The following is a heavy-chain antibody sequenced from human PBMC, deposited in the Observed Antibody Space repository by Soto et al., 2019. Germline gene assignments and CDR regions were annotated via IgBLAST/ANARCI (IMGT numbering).Heavy chain of an antibody. D-gene: IGHD2-15*01. CDR1: GFTFSRSP. V-gene: IGHV3-30-3*01. J-gene: IGHJ4*02. CDR2: ISADGSSQ. Sequence: QVQLVESGGGEVQPGTSLRLSCAASGFTFSRSPMHWVRQAPGKGLDWVGLISADGSSQHYADSVRGRFIISRDNVRSTVSRQMDRLRAEDTAVYYCARPVVAGTPDYWGQGTLVSVSS. CDR3: ARPVVAGTPDY.